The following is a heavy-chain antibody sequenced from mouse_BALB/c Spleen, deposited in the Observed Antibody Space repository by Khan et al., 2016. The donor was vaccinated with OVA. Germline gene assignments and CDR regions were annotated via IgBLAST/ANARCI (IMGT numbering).Heavy chain of an antibody. D-gene: IGHD1-1*02. CDR1: GYTFTSYW. Sequence: DLVKPGASVKLSCKASGYTFTSYWINWIKQRPGQGLEWIGRIVPGSDSTYYNEMFKGKATLTVDTSSSTAHIQLSRLSSEDSAVNFCTSTMGGKVPLDYWGQGTTLTLPS. V-gene: IGHV1S41*01. CDR2: IVPGSDST. CDR3: TSTMGGKVPLDY. J-gene: IGHJ2*01.